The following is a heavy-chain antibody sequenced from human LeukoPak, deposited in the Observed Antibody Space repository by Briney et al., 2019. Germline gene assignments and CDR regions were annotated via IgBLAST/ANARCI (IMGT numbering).Heavy chain of an antibody. J-gene: IGHJ4*02. CDR2: INPSSGGT. Sequence: ASVKVSCKASGYTFTSYYMHWVRQAPGQGLEWMGRINPSSGGTNYAQKFQGRVTMTRDTSISTAYMELSRLRSDDTAVYYCARSNILTAGVFDYWGQGTLVTVSS. CDR3: ARSNILTAGVFDY. D-gene: IGHD3-9*01. V-gene: IGHV1-2*06. CDR1: GYTFTSYY.